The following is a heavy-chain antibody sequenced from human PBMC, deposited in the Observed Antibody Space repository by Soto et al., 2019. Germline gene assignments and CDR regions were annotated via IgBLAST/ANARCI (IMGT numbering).Heavy chain of an antibody. CDR1: GFTFSSYG. V-gene: IGHV3-30*18. CDR2: ISYDGSNK. Sequence: GGSLRLSCAASGFTFSSYGMHWVRQAPGKGLEWVAVISYDGSNKYYADSVKGRFTISRDNSKNTLYLQMNSLRAEDTAVYYCAKDQENDFWSGYFDYWGQGTLVTVSS. D-gene: IGHD3-3*01. J-gene: IGHJ4*02. CDR3: AKDQENDFWSGYFDY.